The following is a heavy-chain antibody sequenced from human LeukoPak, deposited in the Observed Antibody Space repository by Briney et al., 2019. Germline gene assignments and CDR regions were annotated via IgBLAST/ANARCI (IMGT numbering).Heavy chain of an antibody. Sequence: PSETLSLTCTVSGVSISSSSYYWGWLRQPPGKGLEWIGSIYYSGSTYYNPSLKSRVTISVDTSKNQFSLKLSSVTAADTAVYYCARHSDYYGSGSYFNYFDYWGQGTLVTVSS. CDR3: ARHSDYYGSGSYFNYFDY. J-gene: IGHJ4*02. V-gene: IGHV4-39*01. D-gene: IGHD3-10*01. CDR1: GVSISSSSYY. CDR2: IYYSGST.